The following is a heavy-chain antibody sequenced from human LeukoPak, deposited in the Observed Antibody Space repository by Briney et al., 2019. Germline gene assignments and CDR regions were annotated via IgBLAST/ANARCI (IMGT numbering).Heavy chain of an antibody. CDR2: IYFSENT. D-gene: IGHD1-26*01. Sequence: SETLSLTCIVSGGSISSGNFYWGWIRQPPGKGLEWIGSIYFSENTYYNPSLKSRVTISVDTSKNQFSLKLSSVTAADTAVYYCARGALKWELPPIRARKSYYFDYWGQGTLVTVSS. CDR3: ARGALKWELPPIRARKSYYFDY. V-gene: IGHV4-39*07. CDR1: GGSISSGNFY. J-gene: IGHJ4*02.